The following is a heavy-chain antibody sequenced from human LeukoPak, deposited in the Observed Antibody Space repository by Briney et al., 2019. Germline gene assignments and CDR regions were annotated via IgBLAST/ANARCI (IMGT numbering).Heavy chain of an antibody. CDR2: ISYDGSNK. CDR3: ARPLLWFGELLSGYYFDY. V-gene: IGHV3-30*04. J-gene: IGHJ4*02. CDR1: GFTFSSYA. Sequence: GGSLRLSCAASGFTFSSYAMHWVRQAPGKGLEWVAVISYDGSNKYYADSVKGRFTISRDNSKNTLYLQMNGLRAEDTAVYYCARPLLWFGELLSGYYFDYWGQGTLVTVSS. D-gene: IGHD3-10*01.